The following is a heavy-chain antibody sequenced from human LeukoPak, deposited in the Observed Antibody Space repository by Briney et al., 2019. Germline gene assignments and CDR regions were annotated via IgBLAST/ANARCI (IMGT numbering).Heavy chain of an antibody. J-gene: IGHJ4*02. CDR1: GFSLSTYW. D-gene: IGHD6-19*01. V-gene: IGHV3-7*01. CDR3: GRFGYVAGVDL. CDR2: ISPSGTET. Sequence: GGSLRLSCAASGFSLSTYWVTWVRQALGTGLEWVANISPSGTETYYVEPVKGRFTISRDNAKNLVYLQMNSLRAEDSAVYHCGRFGYVAGVDLWGQGTLVTVSS.